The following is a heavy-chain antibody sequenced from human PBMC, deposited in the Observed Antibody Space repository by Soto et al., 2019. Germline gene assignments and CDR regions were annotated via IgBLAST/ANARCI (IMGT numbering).Heavy chain of an antibody. D-gene: IGHD5-18*01. Sequence: QVQLVQSGAEVKKPGSSVKVSCKASGGTFSSYAISWVRQAPGQGLEWMGGIIPIFGTANYAQKFQGRVTITAHKSTSTAYMELSSLRSEDTAVYYCARDHSYGFDYYYYGMDVWGQGTTVTVSS. CDR3: ARDHSYGFDYYYYGMDV. J-gene: IGHJ6*02. CDR1: GGTFSSYA. CDR2: IIPIFGTA. V-gene: IGHV1-69*06.